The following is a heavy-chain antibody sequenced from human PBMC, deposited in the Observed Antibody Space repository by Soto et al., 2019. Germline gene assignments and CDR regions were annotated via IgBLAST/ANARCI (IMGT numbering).Heavy chain of an antibody. CDR1: GGTFSSYA. J-gene: IGHJ5*02. CDR3: ARDLEGGSFHNWFDP. D-gene: IGHD2-15*01. Sequence: QVQLVQSGAEVKKPGSSVKVSCKASGGTFSSYAISWVRQARGQGLEWMGGIIPIFGTANYAQKFQGRVTITADESTSTAYMELSSLRSEDTAVYYCARDLEGGSFHNWFDPWGQGTLVTVSS. CDR2: IIPIFGTA. V-gene: IGHV1-69*01.